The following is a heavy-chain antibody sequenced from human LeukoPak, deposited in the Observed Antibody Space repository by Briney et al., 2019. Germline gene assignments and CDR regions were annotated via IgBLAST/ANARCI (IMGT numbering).Heavy chain of an antibody. CDR1: GLTVSSNY. Sequence: PGGSLRLSCAASGLTVSSNYMSWVRQAPGKGLEWVSVIYSGGSTYYADSVKGRFTISRDNSKNTLYLQMNSLRAEDTAVYYCAGGAAATLDAFDIWGQGTMVTVSS. V-gene: IGHV3-53*01. J-gene: IGHJ3*02. CDR3: AGGAAATLDAFDI. CDR2: IYSGGST. D-gene: IGHD6-13*01.